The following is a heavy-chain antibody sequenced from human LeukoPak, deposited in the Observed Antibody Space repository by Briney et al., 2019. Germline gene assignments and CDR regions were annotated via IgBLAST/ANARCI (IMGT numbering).Heavy chain of an antibody. CDR3: ASLVVVTAMGGLYFDY. J-gene: IGHJ4*02. CDR2: IYYTGST. Sequence: PSQTLSLTCTVSGGSISSGDYYWSWIRQPPGKGLEWIGNIYYTGSTYYNPSLRSRVTISVDTSKNQFSLNLSSVTAADTAVYYCASLVVVTAMGGLYFDYWGQGTLVTVSS. CDR1: GGSISSGDYY. V-gene: IGHV4-39*01. D-gene: IGHD2-21*02.